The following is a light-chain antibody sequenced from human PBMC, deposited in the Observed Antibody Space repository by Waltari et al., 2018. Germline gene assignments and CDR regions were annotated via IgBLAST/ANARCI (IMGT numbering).Light chain of an antibody. Sequence: DIQMTQSPSTLSASVGDTVPLPCRASQGIGIWLAWYQQHPGRAPKLLIYKASILQTGVPSRFSGSGSGTEFTLTIANLQPGDFATYFCHQCNTYSTFGQGTKVEIK. CDR1: QGIGIW. V-gene: IGKV1-5*03. J-gene: IGKJ1*01. CDR2: KAS. CDR3: HQCNTYST.